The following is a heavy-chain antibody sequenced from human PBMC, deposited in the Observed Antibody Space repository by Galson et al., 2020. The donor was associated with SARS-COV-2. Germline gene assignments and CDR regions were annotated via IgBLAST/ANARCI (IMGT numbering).Heavy chain of an antibody. D-gene: IGHD6-19*01. J-gene: IGHJ3*02. CDR3: ARGSGWQNDAFDI. CDR2: IWYDGSNK. V-gene: IGHV3-33*01. CDR1: GFTFSSHG. Sequence: GGSLRLSCAASGFTFSSHGMHWVRQAPGKGLEWVAVIWYDGSNKYYADSVKGRFTISRDNSKNTLYLQMNSLRAEDTAVYYCARGSGWQNDAFDIWGQGTMVTVSS.